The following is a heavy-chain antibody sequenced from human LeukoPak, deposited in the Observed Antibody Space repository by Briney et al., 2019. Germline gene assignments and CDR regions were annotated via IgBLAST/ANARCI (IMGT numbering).Heavy chain of an antibody. V-gene: IGHV3-23*01. Sequence: GGTLRLSCAASGFTFSSYGMSWVRQAPGKGLEWVSAISGSGGSTYYADSVKGRFTISRDNSKNTLYLQMNSLRAEDTAVYYCAKGDRRYYYGSGSNFDYWGQGTLVTVSS. CDR3: AKGDRRYYYGSGSNFDY. CDR1: GFTFSSYG. D-gene: IGHD3-10*01. CDR2: ISGSGGST. J-gene: IGHJ4*02.